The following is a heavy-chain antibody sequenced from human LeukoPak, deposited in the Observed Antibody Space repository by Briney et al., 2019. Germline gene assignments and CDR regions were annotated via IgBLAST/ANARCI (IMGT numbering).Heavy chain of an antibody. Sequence: GGSLRLSCAASGFTVSSNYMSWVRQAPGKGLEWVSVIYSGGSTYYADSVKGRFTISRDNSKNMLYLQMNSLRAEDTAVYYCARDRGSSGYYYYGMDVWGQGTTVTVSS. J-gene: IGHJ6*02. CDR2: IYSGGST. V-gene: IGHV3-53*01. CDR1: GFTVSSNY. D-gene: IGHD6-6*01. CDR3: ARDRGSSGYYYYGMDV.